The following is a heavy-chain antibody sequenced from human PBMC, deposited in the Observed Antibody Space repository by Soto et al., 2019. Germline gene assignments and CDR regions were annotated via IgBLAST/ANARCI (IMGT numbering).Heavy chain of an antibody. CDR1: GYTFISYD. Sequence: QVQLVQSGAEVKKPGASVKVSCKASGYTFISYDINWVRQATGQGLEWMGWMNPNTGDTGYAQKFQGRVTMTRNTSINTANLELSSLRSDDTAVYVCARGDGDMVDYWGQGPLVTVSS. CDR2: MNPNTGDT. V-gene: IGHV1-8*01. CDR3: ARGDGDMVDY. J-gene: IGHJ4*02.